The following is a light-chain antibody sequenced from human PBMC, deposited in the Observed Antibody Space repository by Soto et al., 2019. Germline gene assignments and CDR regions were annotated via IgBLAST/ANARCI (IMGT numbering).Light chain of an antibody. CDR3: QQYDSFSVT. CDR1: QRISGW. J-gene: IGKJ1*01. Sequence: IQMTPSPCTPSATVRGTITNTWPASQRISGWLAWHQQKPGKAPKLLIYDVSALKRGVPPRFSGSGSGTEFTLTISSLQPEDFATYYCQQYDSFSVTFGQGTKVDIK. V-gene: IGKV1-5*01. CDR2: DVS.